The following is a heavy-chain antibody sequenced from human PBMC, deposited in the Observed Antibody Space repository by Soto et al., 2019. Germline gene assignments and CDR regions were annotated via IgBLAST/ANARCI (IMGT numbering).Heavy chain of an antibody. D-gene: IGHD3-22*01. CDR3: ARNLPIYDSSGYSYYFDY. Sequence: QVQLVQSGAEVKKPGSSVKVSCKASGGTFSSYAISWVRQAPGQGLEWIGGIIPIFGTANYAQKFQGRVTITADESTSTAYMELSSLRSEDTAVYYCARNLPIYDSSGYSYYFDYWGQGTLVTVSS. V-gene: IGHV1-69*01. J-gene: IGHJ4*02. CDR1: GGTFSSYA. CDR2: IIPIFGTA.